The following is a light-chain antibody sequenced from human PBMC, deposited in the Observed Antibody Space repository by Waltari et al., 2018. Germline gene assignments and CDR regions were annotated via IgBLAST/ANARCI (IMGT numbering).Light chain of an antibody. Sequence: QSALTQPASVSGSPGQSITISCTGISSDLHGYNYVSWYQKYPGKAPKLIIYEVSNRPSGVSNRFSGSKSGNTASLSISGLQAEDEADYYCTSYISGTTLVIFGGGTKLTVL. CDR3: TSYISGTTLVI. J-gene: IGLJ2*01. CDR1: SSDLHGYNY. V-gene: IGLV2-14*01. CDR2: EVS.